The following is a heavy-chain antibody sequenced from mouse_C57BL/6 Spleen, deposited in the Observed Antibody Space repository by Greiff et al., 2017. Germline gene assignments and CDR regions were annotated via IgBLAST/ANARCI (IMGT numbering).Heavy chain of an antibody. V-gene: IGHV5-4*01. CDR3: ARDGWGRPYDFDY. J-gene: IGHJ2*01. CDR2: ISDGGSYT. CDR1: GFTFSSYA. D-gene: IGHD1-1*02. Sequence: EVQLVESGGGLVKPGGSLKLSCAASGFTFSSYAMSWVRQTPEKRLEWVATISDGGSYTYYPDNVKGRFTISRDNAKNNLYLQMSHLTSEDTAMYYCARDGWGRPYDFDYWGQGTTLTVSS.